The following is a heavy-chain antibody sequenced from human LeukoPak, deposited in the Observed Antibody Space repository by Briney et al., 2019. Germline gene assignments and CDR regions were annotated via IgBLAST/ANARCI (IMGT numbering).Heavy chain of an antibody. J-gene: IGHJ5*02. CDR2: IYYSGST. D-gene: IGHD6-6*01. CDR1: GGSISSYY. V-gene: IGHV4-59*01. Sequence: PSETLSLTCTVSGGSISSYYWSWIRQPPGKGLEWIGYIYYSGSTNYNPSLKSRVTISVDTSKNQFSLKLSSVTAADTAVYYCARVHSSSTPYNWFDPWGQGTLVTVSS. CDR3: ARVHSSSTPYNWFDP.